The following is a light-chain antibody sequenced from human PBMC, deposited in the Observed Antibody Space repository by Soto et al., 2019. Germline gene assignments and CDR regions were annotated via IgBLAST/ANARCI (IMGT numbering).Light chain of an antibody. V-gene: IGLV1-40*01. Sequence: QSALTQPPSVSGAPGQRVTISCTGSSSNIGAGYDVHWYQQLPGTAPKLLIYGNSNRPSGVPDRFSGSKSGTSASLAITGLQDEDEADYYCQSYDSSLSGFYVFGTGTKLTVL. CDR1: SSNIGAGYD. CDR2: GNS. J-gene: IGLJ1*01. CDR3: QSYDSSLSGFYV.